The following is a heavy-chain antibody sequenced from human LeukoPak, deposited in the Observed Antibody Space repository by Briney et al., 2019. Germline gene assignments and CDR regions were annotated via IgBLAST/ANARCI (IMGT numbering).Heavy chain of an antibody. Sequence: SETLSLTCTVSGGSISSYYWSWIRQPPGKGLEWIGRIYTSGSTNYNPSLKSRVTMSVDTSKNQCSLKLSSVTAADTAVYYCARDESEQLVPGGGYYYYYYMDVWGKGTTVTVSS. D-gene: IGHD6-6*01. CDR1: GGSISSYY. CDR3: ARDESEQLVPGGGYYYYYYMDV. J-gene: IGHJ6*03. V-gene: IGHV4-4*07. CDR2: IYTSGST.